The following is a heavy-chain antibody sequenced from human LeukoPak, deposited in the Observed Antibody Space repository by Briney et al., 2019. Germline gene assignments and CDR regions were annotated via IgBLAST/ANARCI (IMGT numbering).Heavy chain of an antibody. D-gene: IGHD6-13*01. CDR1: GGSISSSSYY. CDR2: INHSGST. V-gene: IGHV4-39*07. J-gene: IGHJ6*03. CDR3: ARARMAAAGTNWVYYYYMDV. Sequence: PSETLSLTCTVSGGSISSSSYYWGWIRQPPGKGLEWIGEINHSGSTNYNPSLKSRVTISVDTSKNQFSLKLSSVTAADTAVYYCARARMAAAGTNWVYYYYMDVWGKGTTVTVSS.